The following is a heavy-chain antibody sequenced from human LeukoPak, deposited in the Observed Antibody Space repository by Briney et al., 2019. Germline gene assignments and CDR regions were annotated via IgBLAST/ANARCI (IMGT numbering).Heavy chain of an antibody. J-gene: IGHJ6*03. CDR1: GYTFTSYD. Sequence: ASVRVSCKASGYTFTSYDINWVRQATGQGLEWMGWMNPNSGKTGYAQTFQGRVTINRNTSISTAYMELSSLRSEEPAVYSCGATGGDIYYYYMDVWGKGTTVTISS. CDR2: MNPNSGKT. D-gene: IGHD3-16*01. V-gene: IGHV1-8*03. CDR3: GATGGDIYYYYMDV.